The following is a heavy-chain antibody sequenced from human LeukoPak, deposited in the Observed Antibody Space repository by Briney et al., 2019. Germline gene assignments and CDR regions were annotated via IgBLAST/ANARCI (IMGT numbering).Heavy chain of an antibody. CDR3: TKVRYFDWSEYPPPLFDY. CDR2: IYYSGST. J-gene: IGHJ4*02. D-gene: IGHD3-9*01. Sequence: PSETLSLTCTVSGGSISSSSYYWGWIRQPPGKGLEWIGYIYYSGSTNYNPSLKSRVTISVDTSKNQFSLKLSSVTAADTAVYYCTKVRYFDWSEYPPPLFDYWGQGTLVTVSS. CDR1: GGSISSSSYY. V-gene: IGHV4-61*05.